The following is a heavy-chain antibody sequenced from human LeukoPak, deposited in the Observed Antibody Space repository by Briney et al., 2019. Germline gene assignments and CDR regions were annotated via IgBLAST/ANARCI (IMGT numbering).Heavy chain of an antibody. V-gene: IGHV3-30*01. D-gene: IGHD3-3*01. CDR1: GFTFSSYA. Sequence: GGSLRLSCAASGFTFSSYAMHWVRQAPGKGLEWVAVISYDGSNKHYADSVKGRFTISRDNSKNTLYLQMNSLRAEDTAVFYYASPITIFGVVKVFYWGQGTLVTVSS. J-gene: IGHJ4*02. CDR2: ISYDGSNK. CDR3: ASPITIFGVVKVFY.